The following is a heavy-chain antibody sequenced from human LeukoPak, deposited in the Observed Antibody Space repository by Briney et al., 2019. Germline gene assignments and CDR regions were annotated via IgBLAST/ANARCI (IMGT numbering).Heavy chain of an antibody. D-gene: IGHD3-10*01. V-gene: IGHV3-48*03. Sequence: PGGSLRLSCAASGFSFVNYEMNWVRHAPGKGLEWVSYISSSGTTIYYADSVKGRFTISRDNAKNTLYLQMNSLRAEDTAVYYCAEAGSGSWRLYYFDYWGQGTLVTVSS. CDR1: GFSFVNYE. CDR3: AEAGSGSWRLYYFDY. CDR2: ISSSGTTI. J-gene: IGHJ4*02.